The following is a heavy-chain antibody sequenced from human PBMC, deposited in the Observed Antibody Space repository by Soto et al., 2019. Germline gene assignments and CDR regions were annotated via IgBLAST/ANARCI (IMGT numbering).Heavy chain of an antibody. Sequence: PSETLSLTCAVSGGSISSSNWWSWVRQPPGKGLEWIGEIYHSGSTNYNPSLKSRVTISVDKSKNQFSLKLSSVTAADTAVYYCARVDFYESGYYSYWGQGTLVTVSS. CDR3: ARVDFYESGYYSY. CDR2: IYHSGST. CDR1: GGSISSSNW. D-gene: IGHD3-22*01. J-gene: IGHJ4*02. V-gene: IGHV4-4*02.